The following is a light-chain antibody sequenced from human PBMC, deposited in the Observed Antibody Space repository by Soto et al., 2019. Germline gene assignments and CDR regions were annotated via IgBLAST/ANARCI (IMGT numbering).Light chain of an antibody. CDR1: QTVAKN. Sequence: EIVMTQSPAILSVSPGERATLSCRASQTVAKNLAWYQQKPGQPPRLLIYGASTRATGVPARFSGSGSGTEFHLTIRRLESEDFAIYYCQQYNTWPPPSESVGPGTKVDIK. CDR3: QQYNTWPPPSES. CDR2: GAS. J-gene: IGKJ3*01. V-gene: IGKV3D-15*01.